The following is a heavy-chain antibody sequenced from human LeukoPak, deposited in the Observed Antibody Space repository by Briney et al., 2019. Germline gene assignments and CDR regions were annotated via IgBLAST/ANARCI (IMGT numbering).Heavy chain of an antibody. CDR3: TTDPTAYGDDALDY. CDR1: GFTFSNSW. CDR2: IKSKTDGGTT. V-gene: IGHV3-15*01. D-gene: IGHD4-17*01. Sequence: GGSLRLSCAASGFTFSNSWMSWVRQAPGKGLEWVGRIKSKTDGGTTDYAAPVKGRFTISRDDSKNTLYLQMNSLKTEDTAVNYCTTDPTAYGDDALDYWGQGTLVTVSS. J-gene: IGHJ4*02.